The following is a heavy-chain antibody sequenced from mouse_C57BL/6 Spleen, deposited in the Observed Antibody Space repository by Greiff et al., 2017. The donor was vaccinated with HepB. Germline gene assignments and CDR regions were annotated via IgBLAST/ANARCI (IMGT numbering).Heavy chain of an antibody. V-gene: IGHV1-76*01. D-gene: IGHD3-3*01. CDR2: IYPGSGNT. Sequence: VQLQQSGAELVRPGASVKLSCKASGYTFTDYYINWVKQRPGQGLEWIARIYPGSGNTYYNEKFKGKATLTAEKSSSTAYMQLSSLTSEDSAVYFCAREGGLYFDYWGQGTTLTVSS. CDR1: GYTFTDYY. CDR3: AREGGLYFDY. J-gene: IGHJ2*01.